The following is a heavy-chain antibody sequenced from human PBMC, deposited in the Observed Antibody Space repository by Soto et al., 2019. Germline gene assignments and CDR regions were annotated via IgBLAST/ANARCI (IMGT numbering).Heavy chain of an antibody. Sequence: GASLKISCKRSGYRFTSYWIGWVRQMPGKGLEWMGIIYPGDSDTRYSPSFQGQVTISADKSISTAYLQWSSLKASDTAMYYCARSYCGGDCYSSNFDYWGQGTLVTVSS. V-gene: IGHV5-51*01. CDR1: GYRFTSYW. D-gene: IGHD2-21*02. CDR3: ARSYCGGDCYSSNFDY. J-gene: IGHJ4*02. CDR2: IYPGDSDT.